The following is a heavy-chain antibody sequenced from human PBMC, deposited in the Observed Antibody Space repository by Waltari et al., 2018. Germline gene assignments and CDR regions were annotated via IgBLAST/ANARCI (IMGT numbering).Heavy chain of an antibody. CDR3: ATPPVNYDSSGYYRPYYFDY. J-gene: IGHJ4*02. CDR2: VDPEDGET. CDR1: GYTFTDYY. D-gene: IGHD3-22*01. Sequence: EVQLVQSGAEVKKPGATVKISCKASGYTFTDYYMHWVQQAPGKGLEWMGRVDPEDGETIYAEKFQGRVTITADTSTDTAYMDLSSLRSEDTAVYYCATPPVNYDSSGYYRPYYFDYWGQGTLVTVSS. V-gene: IGHV1-69-2*01.